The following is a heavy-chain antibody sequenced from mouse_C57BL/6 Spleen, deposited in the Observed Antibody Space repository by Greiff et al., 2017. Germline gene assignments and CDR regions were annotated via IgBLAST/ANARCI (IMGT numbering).Heavy chain of an antibody. CDR1: GFTFSSYA. Sequence: EVKLQESGGGLVKPGGSLKLSCAASGFTFSSYAMSWVRQTPEKRLEWVATISDGGSYTYYPDNVKGRFTISRENAKNNLYLQMSHLKSEDTAMYYCSRAEYWGQGTLVPVSA. CDR3: SRAEY. J-gene: IGHJ3*01. CDR2: ISDGGSYT. V-gene: IGHV5-4*03.